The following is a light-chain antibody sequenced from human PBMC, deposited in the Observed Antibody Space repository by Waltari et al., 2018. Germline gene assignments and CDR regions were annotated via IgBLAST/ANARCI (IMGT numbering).Light chain of an antibody. V-gene: IGKV3-20*01. J-gene: IGKJ1*01. CDR1: PSVSRA. Sequence: CRASPSVSRALAWYQQNPGHAPRLLIYGASNRATGIPDRFSGSGSGTDFSLIISRLEPEDFAVYYCQHYVSLPVTFGQGTKVEIK. CDR2: GAS. CDR3: QHYVSLPVT.